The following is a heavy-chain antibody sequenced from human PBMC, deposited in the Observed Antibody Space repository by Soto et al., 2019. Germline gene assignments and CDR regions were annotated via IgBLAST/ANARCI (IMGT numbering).Heavy chain of an antibody. Sequence: QVQLVQSGAEVKKPGSSVKVSCKASGGTFISYAISWVRQARGQGLEWMGRIIPVFGTANYAQRFQGRVTITADTSTSTAYMELSSLRSEDTAVYYCARDHSGSFYSSSWYWVDWGQGTLVTVSS. V-gene: IGHV1-69*06. CDR1: GGTFISYA. CDR3: ARDHSGSFYSSSWYWVD. J-gene: IGHJ4*02. D-gene: IGHD6-13*01. CDR2: IIPVFGTA.